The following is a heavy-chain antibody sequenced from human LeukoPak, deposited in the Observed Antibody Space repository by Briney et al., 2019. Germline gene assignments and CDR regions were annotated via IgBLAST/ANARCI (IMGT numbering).Heavy chain of an antibody. D-gene: IGHD2-15*01. CDR1: RFTFSSYG. V-gene: IGHV3-30*18. CDR2: ISYDGSNK. Sequence: GSLRLSCAASRFTFSSYGMHWVRQAPGKGLEWVAVISYDGSNKYYADSVKGRFTISRDNSKITLYLQMNSLRAEDTAVYYCAKNGRAPIYYYYGMDVWGQGTTVTVSS. CDR3: AKNGRAPIYYYYGMDV. J-gene: IGHJ6*02.